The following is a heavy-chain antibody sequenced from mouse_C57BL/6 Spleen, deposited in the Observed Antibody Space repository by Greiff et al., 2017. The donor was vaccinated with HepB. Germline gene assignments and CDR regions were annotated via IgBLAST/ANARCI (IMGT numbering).Heavy chain of an antibody. Sequence: EVKLMESGGDLVKPGGSLKLSCAASGFTFSSYGMSWVRQTPDKRLEWVATISSGGSYTYYPDSVKGRFTISRDNAKNTLYLQMSSLKSEDTAMYYCARQGGTWAMDYWGQGTSVTVSS. D-gene: IGHD3-3*01. V-gene: IGHV5-6*01. J-gene: IGHJ4*01. CDR2: ISSGGSYT. CDR3: ARQGGTWAMDY. CDR1: GFTFSSYG.